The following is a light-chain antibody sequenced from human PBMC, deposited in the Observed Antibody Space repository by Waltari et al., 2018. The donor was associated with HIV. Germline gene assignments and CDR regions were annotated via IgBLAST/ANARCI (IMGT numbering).Light chain of an antibody. CDR3: CSYAGSRTHWV. CDR1: SSDVGSYNL. V-gene: IGLV2-23*02. Sequence: QSALTQPASVSGSPGQSITISCTGSSSDVGSYNLVSWYQHHPGKAPKLMIYEVYHRPLGGSNRFSCSKSGDTAFLKIFGLQAEDEAAYYCCSYAGSRTHWVFGGGTKLTVL. J-gene: IGLJ3*02. CDR2: EVY.